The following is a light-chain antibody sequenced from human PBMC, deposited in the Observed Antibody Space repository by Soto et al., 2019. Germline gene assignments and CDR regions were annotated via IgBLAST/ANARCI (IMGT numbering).Light chain of an antibody. CDR3: QQYDSSPKT. J-gene: IGKJ1*01. CDR1: QSVSSSY. V-gene: IGKV3-20*01. Sequence: EIVLTQSPATLSLSPGERATLSCGASQSVSSSYLAWYQQKPGQAPRLLIYGASSRATGIPDRFSGSGSGTDFTLTISRLEPEDFAVYYCQQYDSSPKTFGQGTKVDIK. CDR2: GAS.